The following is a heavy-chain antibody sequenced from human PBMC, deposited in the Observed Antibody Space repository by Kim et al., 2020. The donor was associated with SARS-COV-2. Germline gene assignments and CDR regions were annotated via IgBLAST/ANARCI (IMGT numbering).Heavy chain of an antibody. Sequence: SETLSLTCAVYGGSFSGYYWSWIRQPPGKGLEWIGEINHSGSINYNPSLKSRVTISVDTSKNQFSLKLSSVTAADTAVYYCARKYYDSSGYPDAFDIWGQGTMVTVSS. CDR3: ARKYYDSSGYPDAFDI. CDR2: INHSGSI. CDR1: GGSFSGYY. D-gene: IGHD3-22*01. V-gene: IGHV4-34*01. J-gene: IGHJ3*02.